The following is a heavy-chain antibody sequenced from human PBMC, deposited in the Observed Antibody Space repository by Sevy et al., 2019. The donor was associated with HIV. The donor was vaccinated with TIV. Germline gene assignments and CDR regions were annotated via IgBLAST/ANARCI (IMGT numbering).Heavy chain of an antibody. CDR1: GFTFSSHA. V-gene: IGHV3-64*01. CDR3: ARDQIPYSSSWHGPFDF. CDR2: ISSNGDST. Sequence: GGSLRLSCVASGFTFSSHAMHWVRQAPGKGLEYVSTISSNGDSTYYANSVQGRFTNSRDNSKNTLYLHMGSLRPDDTAVYYCARDQIPYSSSWHGPFDFWGQGAQVTVSS. D-gene: IGHD6-13*01. J-gene: IGHJ4*02.